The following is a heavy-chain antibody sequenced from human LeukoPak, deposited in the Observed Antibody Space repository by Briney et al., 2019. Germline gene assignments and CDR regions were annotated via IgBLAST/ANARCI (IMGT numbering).Heavy chain of an antibody. CDR2: ISGGSGTT. CDR1: RFTFSSYA. D-gene: IGHD6-13*01. J-gene: IGHJ3*02. CDR3: AKGFSTIWYDDAFDI. V-gene: IGHV3-23*01. Sequence: PGGSLRLSCGASRFTFSSYAMNWVRQAPGKGLEWVSSISGGSGTTHYADSVKGRFTISRDNSKNTLYLQMNSLRAEDTALYYCAKGFSTIWYDDAFDIWGQGTEVTVSS.